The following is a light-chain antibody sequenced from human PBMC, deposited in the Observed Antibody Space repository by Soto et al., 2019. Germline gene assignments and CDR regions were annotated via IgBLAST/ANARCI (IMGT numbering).Light chain of an antibody. V-gene: IGKV3-15*01. J-gene: IGKJ1*01. Sequence: EIVMTRCRATLSVSPGERVTLFSRASQSVSSNLAWYQHKPGQAPRLLIYGASTRATGIPARFSGSGSGTEFTLTISSLQSEEFAVDYCQQYGCWYPWTFGQGTKVDIK. CDR3: QQYGCWYPWT. CDR1: QSVSSN. CDR2: GAS.